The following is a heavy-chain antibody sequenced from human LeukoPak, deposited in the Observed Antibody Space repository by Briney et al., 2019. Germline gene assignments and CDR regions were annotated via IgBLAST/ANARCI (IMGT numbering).Heavy chain of an antibody. V-gene: IGHV4-4*02. J-gene: IGHJ4*02. D-gene: IGHD4-17*01. Sequence: SETLSLTCAVSGASISSSNWWSWVRQPPGKGLEWIGEIYHSGSTYYNPSLKSRVTISVDTSKNQFSLKLSSVTAADTAVYYCARDVTVMTTVPIFDYWGQGTLVTVSS. CDR2: IYHSGST. CDR3: ARDVTVMTTVPIFDY. CDR1: GASISSSNW.